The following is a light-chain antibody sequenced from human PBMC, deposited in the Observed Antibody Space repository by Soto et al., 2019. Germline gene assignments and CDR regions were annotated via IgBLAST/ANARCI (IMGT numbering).Light chain of an antibody. CDR3: QQDNSYPYT. J-gene: IGKJ2*01. CDR2: KAS. CDR1: QSVKNG. Sequence: DIQMTQYPSTLSASVGDRVTITCRASQSVKNGLAWYQQKPGKAPKLLIFKASTLQPGVPSRFSGSGSGTEFTLTISSLQPDDFATYYCQQDNSYPYTFGQGTRLDVK. V-gene: IGKV1-5*03.